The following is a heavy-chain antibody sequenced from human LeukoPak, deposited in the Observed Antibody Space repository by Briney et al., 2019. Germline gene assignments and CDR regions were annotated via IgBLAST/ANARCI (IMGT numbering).Heavy chain of an antibody. Sequence: ASVKVSCKASGYTFTSYAMNWVRQAPGQGLEWMGWISAYNGNTNYAQKLQGRVTMTTDTSTSTAYMELRSLRSDATAVYYCAREGRRWLQLPSDYWGQGTLVTVSS. V-gene: IGHV1-18*01. D-gene: IGHD5-24*01. CDR1: GYTFTSYA. J-gene: IGHJ4*02. CDR3: AREGRRWLQLPSDY. CDR2: ISAYNGNT.